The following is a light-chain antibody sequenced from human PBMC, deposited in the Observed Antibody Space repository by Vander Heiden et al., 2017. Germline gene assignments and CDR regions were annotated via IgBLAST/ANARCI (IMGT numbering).Light chain of an antibody. Sequence: EIVLTQSPATLSLSPGERATLSCGASQSVRSSYLAWYQQKPGLAPRLLIYDASRRATGIPDRFSGSGSGTDFTLTISRLEPEDFAVYYCQQYGSSPGTFGPGTKVDIK. J-gene: IGKJ3*01. CDR3: QQYGSSPGT. CDR1: QSVRSSY. CDR2: DAS. V-gene: IGKV3D-20*01.